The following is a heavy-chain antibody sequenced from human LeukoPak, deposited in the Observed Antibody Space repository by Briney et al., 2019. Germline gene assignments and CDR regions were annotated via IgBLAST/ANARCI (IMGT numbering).Heavy chain of an antibody. CDR1: GFNFSSYA. CDR2: ISYDGSNK. D-gene: IGHD5-18*01. CDR3: ARGGEQLWSDYYYYYYGMDV. Sequence: EPGRSLRLSCAASGFNFSSYAMHWVRQAPGKGLEWVAVISYDGSNKYYADSVKGRFTISRDNSKNTLYLQMNSLRAEDTAVYYCARGGEQLWSDYYYYYYGMDVWGQGTTVTVSS. V-gene: IGHV3-30-3*01. J-gene: IGHJ6*02.